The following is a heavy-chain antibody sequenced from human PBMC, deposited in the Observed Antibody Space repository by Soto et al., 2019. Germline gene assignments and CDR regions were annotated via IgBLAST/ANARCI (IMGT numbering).Heavy chain of an antibody. V-gene: IGHV4-4*02. Sequence: VQLHESGPGLVKASGTLSLTCTVSGDSISNFHWWTWLRQPPGRGLEWIGEIFHSGSTTYNPSRKRGVAIAAGKATNQLSLNLNSVTAADTAVYYCARDGGAWRQSGGGWFDPWGPGILVIVSS. CDR3: ARDGGAWRQSGGGWFDP. CDR2: IFHSGST. CDR1: GDSISNFHW. J-gene: IGHJ5*02. D-gene: IGHD1-26*01.